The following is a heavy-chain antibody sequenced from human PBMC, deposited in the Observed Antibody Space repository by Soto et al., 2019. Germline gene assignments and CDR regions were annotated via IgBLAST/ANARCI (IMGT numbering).Heavy chain of an antibody. V-gene: IGHV4-31*03. CDR2: IYYSGST. Sequence: SETLSLTCTVSGGSISSGGYYWSWIRQHPGKGLEWIGYIYYSGSTYYNPSLKSRVTISVDTSKNQFSLKLSSVTAADTAVYYCASGDTYYYDSSGYSLDYWGQGTLVTVSS. D-gene: IGHD3-22*01. J-gene: IGHJ4*02. CDR3: ASGDTYYYDSSGYSLDY. CDR1: GGSISSGGYY.